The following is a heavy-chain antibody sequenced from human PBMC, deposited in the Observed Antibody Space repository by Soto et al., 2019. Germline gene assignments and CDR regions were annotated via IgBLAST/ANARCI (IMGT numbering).Heavy chain of an antibody. J-gene: IGHJ5*02. Sequence: QITLKESGPTLVKPTQTLTLTCTFSGFSLSTSGVGVGWIRQPPGKALEWLALIYWDDDKRYSPSLKSRLTITKDTSKNQVVLTMTNMDPVDTATYYCAHRGYCSGGSCYDNRFDPWGQGTLVTVSS. V-gene: IGHV2-5*02. CDR3: AHRGYCSGGSCYDNRFDP. CDR2: IYWDDDK. D-gene: IGHD2-15*01. CDR1: GFSLSTSGVG.